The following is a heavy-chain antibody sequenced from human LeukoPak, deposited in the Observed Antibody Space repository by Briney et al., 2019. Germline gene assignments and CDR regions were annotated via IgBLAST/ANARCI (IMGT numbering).Heavy chain of an antibody. CDR3: AKDFYDSSGSRYDY. CDR2: MSYDESTK. Sequence: PGRSLRLSCAASGFSFNAYWMHWVRQAPGTGLEWVAVMSYDESTKYYADSVKGRFTISRDNPRNTLFLQMNSVRAEDTAVYYCAKDFYDSSGSRYDYWGQGTLVTVSS. D-gene: IGHD3-22*01. J-gene: IGHJ4*02. CDR1: GFSFNAYW. V-gene: IGHV3-30*18.